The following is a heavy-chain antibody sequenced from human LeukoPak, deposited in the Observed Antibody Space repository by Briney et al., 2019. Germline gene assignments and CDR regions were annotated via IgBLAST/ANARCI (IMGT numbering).Heavy chain of an antibody. CDR1: GFTFSDYG. CDR2: IANDGRDK. J-gene: IGHJ4*02. CDR3: VKDMKIKAAGYYFDY. V-gene: IGHV3-30*18. D-gene: IGHD6-13*01. Sequence: GGSLRLSCAASGFTFSDYGTHWVRQAPGKGLEWVAVIANDGRDKKYADSVRGRFTISRDNSKNTVYLQMNSLRAEGTAVFYCVKDMKIKAAGYYFDYWGQGTLVTVSS.